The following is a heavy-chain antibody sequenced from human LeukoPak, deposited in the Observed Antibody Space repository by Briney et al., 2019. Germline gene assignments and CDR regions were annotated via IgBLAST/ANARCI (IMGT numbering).Heavy chain of an antibody. Sequence: SVKVSCKASGGTFSSYAISWVRQAPGQGLEWMGGIIPIFGTANYAQKFQGRVTITADESTSTAYMELSSLRSEDTAVYYRARENTVTLNYYFDYWGQGTLVTVSS. V-gene: IGHV1-69*13. D-gene: IGHD4-17*01. CDR2: IIPIFGTA. CDR3: ARENTVTLNYYFDY. CDR1: GGTFSSYA. J-gene: IGHJ4*02.